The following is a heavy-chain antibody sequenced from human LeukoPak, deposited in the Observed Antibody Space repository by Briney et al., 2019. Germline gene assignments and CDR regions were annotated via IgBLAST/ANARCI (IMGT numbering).Heavy chain of an antibody. V-gene: IGHV1-69*05. Sequence: SVKVSCKASGGTFSSYAISWVRQAPGQGLEWMGGIIPIFGTANYAQKFQGRVTITTDESTSTAYMELSSLRSEDTAVYYCARGDSSGWYQFYWGEGTLVTVSS. D-gene: IGHD6-19*01. CDR3: ARGDSSGWYQFY. J-gene: IGHJ4*02. CDR1: GGTFSSYA. CDR2: IIPIFGTA.